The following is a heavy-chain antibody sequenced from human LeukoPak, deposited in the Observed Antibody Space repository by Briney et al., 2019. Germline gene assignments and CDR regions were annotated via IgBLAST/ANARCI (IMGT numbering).Heavy chain of an antibody. CDR2: ISGSGTI. CDR1: GGSINSY. Sequence: SETLSLTCTVSGGSINSYWSWIRQPAGKGLEWIGRISGSGTITYNPSLKSRVTISVDTSKNQFSLKLSSVTAADTAVYYCARGLRYCTNGVCYFGLNWFDPWGQGTLVTVSS. D-gene: IGHD2-8*01. J-gene: IGHJ5*02. CDR3: ARGLRYCTNGVCYFGLNWFDP. V-gene: IGHV4-4*07.